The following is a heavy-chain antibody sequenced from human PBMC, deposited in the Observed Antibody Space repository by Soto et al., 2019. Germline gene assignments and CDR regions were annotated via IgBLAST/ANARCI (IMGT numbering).Heavy chain of an antibody. CDR1: GYTFSTYG. J-gene: IGHJ3*02. Sequence: QVQLVQSGAEVKKPGASVKVSCKASGYTFSTYGISWVRQAPGQGLEWMGWISAYNGDTNYAQKLQGRVTMTTDTSTSTAYMELRSLRSDDTAVYYCARDGTMVRGVIRANNAFDIWGQGTMVTVSS. V-gene: IGHV1-18*01. D-gene: IGHD3-10*01. CDR2: ISAYNGDT. CDR3: ARDGTMVRGVIRANNAFDI.